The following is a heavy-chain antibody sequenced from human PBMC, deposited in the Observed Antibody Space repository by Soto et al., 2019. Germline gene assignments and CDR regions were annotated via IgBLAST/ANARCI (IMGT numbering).Heavy chain of an antibody. CDR1: GVTFSKFI. CDR2: IIPIFGTA. J-gene: IGHJ6*01. D-gene: IGHD6-19*01. CDR3: AKVRYSSPMGYYYGMDV. V-gene: IGHV1-69*01. Sequence: QVQLEQSGGEVKKPGSSVKVSCKASGVTFSKFIMTWVRQAPGLGLEWVGGIIPIFGTANYAQKFQGRVTITAEESTRTSYLEVSKLRSEDTAVYYCAKVRYSSPMGYYYGMDVWGQGTAVTVSS.